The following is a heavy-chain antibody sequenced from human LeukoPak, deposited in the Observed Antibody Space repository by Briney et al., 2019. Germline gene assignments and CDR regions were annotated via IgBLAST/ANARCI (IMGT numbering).Heavy chain of an antibody. CDR1: GGSISSSSYY. V-gene: IGHV4-39*07. Sequence: PSETLSLTCTVSGGSISSSSYYWGWIRQPPGKGLEWIGSIYYSGSTYYNPSLKSRVTISVDTSKNQFSLKLSSVTAADTAVYYCARVSNDFWGGYYEGGGPNGFDPWGQGTLVTVSS. J-gene: IGHJ5*02. CDR3: ARVSNDFWGGYYEGGGPNGFDP. CDR2: IYYSGST. D-gene: IGHD3-3*01.